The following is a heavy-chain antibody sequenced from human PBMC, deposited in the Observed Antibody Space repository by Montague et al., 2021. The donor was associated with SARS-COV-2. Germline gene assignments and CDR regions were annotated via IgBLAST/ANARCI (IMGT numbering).Heavy chain of an antibody. D-gene: IGHD2-15*01. Sequence: SETLSLTCTVSGGSISSFYWSWIRQPPGKGLEWIGYISDSGSTNYNPSLTSRVTMSVDTSKNQFSLKVNSVTAADTAVYYCARDYSATLPAVYWGQGTLVTVSS. CDR1: GGSISSFY. J-gene: IGHJ4*02. V-gene: IGHV4-59*12. CDR3: ARDYSATLPAVY. CDR2: ISDSGST.